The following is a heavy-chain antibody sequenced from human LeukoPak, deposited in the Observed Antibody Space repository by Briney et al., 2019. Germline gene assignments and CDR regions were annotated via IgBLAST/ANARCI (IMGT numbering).Heavy chain of an antibody. CDR3: ARQDGYNYDY. CDR2: IDPSDSYT. V-gene: IGHV5-10-1*01. CDR1: GYSFTSYW. J-gene: IGHJ4*02. D-gene: IGHD5-24*01. Sequence: HGESLKISCKGSGYSFTSYWISWVRQMPGKGLEWMGRIDPSDSYTNYSPSFQGHVTISADKSISTAYLQWSSLKASDTAMYYCARQDGYNYDYWGQGTLVTVSS.